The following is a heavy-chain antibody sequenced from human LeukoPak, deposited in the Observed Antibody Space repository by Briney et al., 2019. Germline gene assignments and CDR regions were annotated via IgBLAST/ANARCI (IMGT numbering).Heavy chain of an antibody. V-gene: IGHV5-51*01. CDR1: GYISSTYW. Sequence: GESLKISCKGSGYISSTYWIGWVRQMPGKGLECMGIIYPGDSDTRYSPSFQGQVTISADKSISTAYLQWSSLKASDTAMYYCARLGRSGTYYEFDYWGQGTLVTVSS. J-gene: IGHJ4*02. CDR2: IYPGDSDT. D-gene: IGHD3-10*01. CDR3: ARLGRSGTYYEFDY.